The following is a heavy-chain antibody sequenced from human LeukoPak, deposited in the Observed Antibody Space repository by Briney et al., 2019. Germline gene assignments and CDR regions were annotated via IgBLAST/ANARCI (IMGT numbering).Heavy chain of an antibody. D-gene: IGHD6-19*01. CDR1: GFTFNTYA. CDR3: AKTTVGYSSGRYPGWPADC. J-gene: IGHJ4*02. Sequence: GGSLRLYCEASGFTFNTYAIYWVRQAPGKGLEWVSGICGSGGCTYYADSVKGRFTISRDNSKNTVYLQMNSLTADDTAVYYCAKTTVGYSSGRYPGWPADCWGQGTLVTVSS. V-gene: IGHV3-23*01. CDR2: ICGSGGCT.